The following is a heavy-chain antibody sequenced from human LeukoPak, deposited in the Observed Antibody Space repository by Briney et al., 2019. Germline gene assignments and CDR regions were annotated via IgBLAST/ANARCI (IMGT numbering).Heavy chain of an antibody. CDR3: ARGVAAGVDF. CDR2: MSPNSGIA. Sequence: ASVTVSCKASGYTFTSLDLNWVRQATGQGPEWMGWMSPNSGIAGYAQKFQGRVTMTRDISISTAYMELSSLTSEDTAVYYCARGVAAGVDFWGQGTLVTVSS. CDR1: GYTFTSLD. D-gene: IGHD6-13*01. V-gene: IGHV1-8*01. J-gene: IGHJ4*02.